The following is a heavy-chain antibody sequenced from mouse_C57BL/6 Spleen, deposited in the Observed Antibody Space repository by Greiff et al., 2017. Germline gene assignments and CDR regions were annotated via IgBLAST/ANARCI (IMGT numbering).Heavy chain of an antibody. CDR1: GYSITSGYD. CDR3: ASNYGSSHYYAMDY. J-gene: IGHJ4*01. Sequence: EVKLMESGPGMVKPSQSLSLTCTVTGYSITSGYDWHWIRHFPGNKLEWMGYISYSGSTNYNPSLKSRISITHDTSKNHFFLKLNSVTTEDTATYYCASNYGSSHYYAMDYWGQGTSVTVSS. D-gene: IGHD1-1*01. V-gene: IGHV3-1*01. CDR2: ISYSGST.